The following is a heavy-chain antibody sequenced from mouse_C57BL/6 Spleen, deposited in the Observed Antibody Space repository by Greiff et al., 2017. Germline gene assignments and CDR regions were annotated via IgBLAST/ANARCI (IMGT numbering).Heavy chain of an antibody. CDR3: ARKGLEGYFDV. V-gene: IGHV1-82*01. D-gene: IGHD2-4*01. CDR2: IYPGDGDT. J-gene: IGHJ1*03. CDR1: GYAFSSSW. Sequence: VQLQQSGPELVKPGASVKISCKASGYAFSSSWMNWVKQRPGKGLEWIGRIYPGDGDTNYNGKFKGKATLTADKSSSTAYMQLSSLTSEDSAVYFCARKGLEGYFDVWGTGTTVTVSS.